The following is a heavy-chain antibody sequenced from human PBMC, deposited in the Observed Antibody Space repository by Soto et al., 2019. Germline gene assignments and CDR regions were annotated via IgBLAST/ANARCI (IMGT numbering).Heavy chain of an antibody. CDR3: ARGGDIAVAGTGFFAY. CDR2: INPSGGST. V-gene: IGHV1-46*03. D-gene: IGHD6-19*01. Sequence: ASVKVSCKASGYTFTSYYMHWVRQAPGQGLEWMGIINPSGGSTSYAQKFQGRVTMTRDTSTSTVYMELSSLRSEDTAVYYCARGGDIAVAGTGFFAYWGQGTLVTVSS. CDR1: GYTFTSYY. J-gene: IGHJ4*02.